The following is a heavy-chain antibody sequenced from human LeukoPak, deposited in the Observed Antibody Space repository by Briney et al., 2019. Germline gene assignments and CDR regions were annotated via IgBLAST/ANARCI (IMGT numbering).Heavy chain of an antibody. CDR3: AKDRLVVPAATGFDY. CDR1: GFTFSSYG. CDR2: ISGSGGST. Sequence: GGTLRLSCAASGFTFSSYGMSWVRQAPGKGLEWVSAISGSGGSTYYADSVKGRFTISRDNSKNTLYLQMNSLRAEDTAVYYCAKDRLVVPAATGFDYWGQGTLVTVS. D-gene: IGHD2-2*01. J-gene: IGHJ4*02. V-gene: IGHV3-23*01.